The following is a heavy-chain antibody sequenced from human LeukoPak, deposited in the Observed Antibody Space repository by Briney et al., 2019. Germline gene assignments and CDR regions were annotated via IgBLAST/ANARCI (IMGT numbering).Heavy chain of an antibody. V-gene: IGHV1-46*01. CDR2: INPSGGST. D-gene: IGHD1-26*01. CDR1: GYTFTSYY. CDR3: ARRSGSLVGSYNWFDP. Sequence: ASVKVSCKASGYTFTSYYMHWVRQAPGQGLEWMGIINPSGGSTSYAQKFQGRVTMTRDMSTSTVYMELSSLRSEDTAVYYCARRSGSLVGSYNWFDPWGQGTLVTISS. J-gene: IGHJ5*02.